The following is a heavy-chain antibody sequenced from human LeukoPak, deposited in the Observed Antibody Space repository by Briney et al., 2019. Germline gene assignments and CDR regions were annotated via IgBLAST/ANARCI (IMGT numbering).Heavy chain of an antibody. Sequence: SETLSLTCTVSGGSISNSGYYWGWIRQPPGKGLEWIGNIYYSGSTYYNPSLKSRVTISVDTSKNQFSLNVTSVTAADTAIYYCARDQAVPADDNYNWFDLWGQGTLVSVSS. J-gene: IGHJ5*02. CDR1: GGSISNSGYY. CDR2: IYYSGST. CDR3: ARDQAVPADDNYNWFDL. V-gene: IGHV4-39*07. D-gene: IGHD5-24*01.